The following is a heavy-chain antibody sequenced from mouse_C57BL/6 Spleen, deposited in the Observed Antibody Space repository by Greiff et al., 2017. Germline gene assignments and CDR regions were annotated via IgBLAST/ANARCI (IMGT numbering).Heavy chain of an antibody. J-gene: IGHJ4*01. V-gene: IGHV1-26*01. Sequence: EVQLQQSGPELVKPGASVKISCKASGYTFTDYYMNWVKQSHGKSLEWIGDINPKDGGTSYNQKFKGKATLTVDKSSSTAYMELRSLTYEDSAVYYGARTGTNYAMDDWGQGTSVTVSS. D-gene: IGHD4-1*01. CDR3: ARTGTNYAMDD. CDR2: INPKDGGT. CDR1: GYTFTDYY.